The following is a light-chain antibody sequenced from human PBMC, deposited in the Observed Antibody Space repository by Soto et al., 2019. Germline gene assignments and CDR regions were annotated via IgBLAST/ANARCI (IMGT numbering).Light chain of an antibody. V-gene: IGLV2-14*01. CDR1: SSDVGGYNY. CDR3: SSYTSSSTYV. Sequence: QSALTQPASVSGSPGQSITISCTGTSSDVGGYNYVSWYQQHPGKAPKLMIYDVSNRPSGVSNRFSGSKSGNTASLTISGLQAEDEADYYCSSYTSSSTYVFVPGTKLTVL. CDR2: DVS. J-gene: IGLJ1*01.